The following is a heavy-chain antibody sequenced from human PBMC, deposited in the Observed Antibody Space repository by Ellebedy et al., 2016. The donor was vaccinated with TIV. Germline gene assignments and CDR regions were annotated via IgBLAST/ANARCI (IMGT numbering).Heavy chain of an antibody. CDR2: VYHSGHT. D-gene: IGHD2/OR15-2a*01. V-gene: IGHV4-38-2*02. CDR3: ARDWTRGGGYFTSWFDP. CDR1: GYSISSGYF. Sequence: MPSETLSLTCTVSGYSISSGYFWVWVRQSPGRGLEWIGEVYHSGHTNYNPSLRSRVSISVDKSKSQFSLRLRSMTAADKAVYYCARDWTRGGGYFTSWFDPWGQGTPVTVSS. J-gene: IGHJ5*02.